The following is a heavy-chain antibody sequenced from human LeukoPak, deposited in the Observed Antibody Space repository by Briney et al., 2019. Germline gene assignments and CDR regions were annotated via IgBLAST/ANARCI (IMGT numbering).Heavy chain of an antibody. CDR2: ISSSSSYI. Sequence: GGSLRLSCAASGFTFSSYSMNWVCQAPGKGLEWVSSISSSSSYIYYADSVKGRFTISRDNAKNSLYLQMNSLRAEDTAVYYCARDTTSPLRFFDYWGQGTLVTVSS. CDR1: GFTFSSYS. CDR3: ARDTTSPLRFFDY. D-gene: IGHD1-1*01. J-gene: IGHJ4*02. V-gene: IGHV3-21*01.